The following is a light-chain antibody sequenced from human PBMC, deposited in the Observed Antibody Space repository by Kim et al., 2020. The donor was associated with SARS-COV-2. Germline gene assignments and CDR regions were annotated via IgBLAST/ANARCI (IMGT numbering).Light chain of an antibody. CDR1: SSDVGTYNL. Sequence: SITTSCAGTSSDVGTYNLVSWYKQYPGKAPQLMVYEVNKRPSGISNRFSGSKSGNTASLTISGLQAEDEADYYCCSYAGSYTLWVFGGGTQLTVL. CDR3: CSYAGSYTLWV. V-gene: IGLV2-23*02. J-gene: IGLJ2*01. CDR2: EVN.